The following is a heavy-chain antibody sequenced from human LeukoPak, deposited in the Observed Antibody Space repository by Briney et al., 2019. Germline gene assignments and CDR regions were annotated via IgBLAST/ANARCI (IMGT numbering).Heavy chain of an antibody. CDR2: INPNSGGT. V-gene: IGHV1-2*02. D-gene: IGHD2-8*01. CDR3: ASVAYCTKGVCINFDL. CDR1: GYTFTGSY. J-gene: IGHJ4*02. Sequence: ASVKVSCKASGYTFTGSYIHWMRQAPGQGLEWMGWINPNSGGTKYAQNFQGRLTVTTDTSTSTAYMELSGLRADDTAVYYCASVAYCTKGVCINFDLWGQGTLVTVSS.